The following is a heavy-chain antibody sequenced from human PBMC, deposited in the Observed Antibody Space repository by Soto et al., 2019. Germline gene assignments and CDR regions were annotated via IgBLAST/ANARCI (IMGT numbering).Heavy chain of an antibody. Sequence: EVQLVQSGAEVKQPGESLKISCKGSGYIFPNYWIGWVRQIPGKGLEGLGIIYPGDSDTRYIPSFQGQVIISVDKSISTAYLQWSSLKASDTAMYYCARAIDGLGGFDYWGQGTLVTVS. V-gene: IGHV5-51*03. CDR2: IYPGDSDT. CDR3: ARAIDGLGGFDY. CDR1: GYIFPNYW. J-gene: IGHJ4*02.